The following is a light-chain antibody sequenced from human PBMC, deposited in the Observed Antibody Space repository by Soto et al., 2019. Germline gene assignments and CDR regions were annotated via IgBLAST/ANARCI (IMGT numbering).Light chain of an antibody. CDR2: DTS. CDR3: QQRSNWH. V-gene: IGKV3D-11*01. J-gene: IGKJ3*01. Sequence: EVVMTQSPATLSVSPGEGVTLSCRANQGIGDTLAWYQHKPGQTPRLLIYDTSTRATGVPARFSGSRSGTDFTLTISSLEPEDFAVYYCQQRSNWHFGPGTKVDIK. CDR1: QGIGDT.